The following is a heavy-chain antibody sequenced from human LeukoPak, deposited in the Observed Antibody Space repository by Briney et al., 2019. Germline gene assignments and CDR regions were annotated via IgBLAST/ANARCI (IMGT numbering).Heavy chain of an antibody. Sequence: SETLSLTCTVSGGSISSRDHYWGWIRQPPGKGLEWIGCIYYSGGAYYNPSLKSRVTISVDTSKNQLSLKLSSVTAADTAVYYCARNSDWYPDYWGQGTLVTVSS. CDR3: ARNSDWYPDY. D-gene: IGHD6-19*01. J-gene: IGHJ4*02. CDR1: GGSISSRDHY. V-gene: IGHV4-39*07. CDR2: IYYSGGA.